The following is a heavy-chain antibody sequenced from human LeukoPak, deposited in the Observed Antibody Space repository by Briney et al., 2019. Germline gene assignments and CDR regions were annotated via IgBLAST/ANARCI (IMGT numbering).Heavy chain of an antibody. CDR3: AKDIGNDYGYRYFQH. CDR2: ISGSGGST. V-gene: IGHV3-23*01. CDR1: GFTFSSYA. D-gene: IGHD4-17*01. J-gene: IGHJ1*01. Sequence: PGGSLRLSCAASGFTFSSYAMSWVRQAPGKGLEWVSAISGSGGSTYYADSVKGRFTISRDNAKNSLYLQMYSLRAEDTAFYYCAKDIGNDYGYRYFQHWGQGTLVTVSS.